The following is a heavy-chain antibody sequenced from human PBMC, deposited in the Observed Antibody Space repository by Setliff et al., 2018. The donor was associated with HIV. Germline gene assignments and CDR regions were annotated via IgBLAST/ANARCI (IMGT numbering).Heavy chain of an antibody. V-gene: IGHV3-23*01. CDR3: AKSDYYDSSGSFDY. J-gene: IGHJ4*02. Sequence: GGSLRLSCAASEFTFSSYAMSWVRQAPGKGLEWVSAISGSGGSTYYADSVKGRFTISRDNSKNTLYLQMNSLRAEDTAVYYCAKSDYYDSSGSFDYWGQGTLVTVSS. CDR2: ISGSGGST. CDR1: EFTFSSYA. D-gene: IGHD3-22*01.